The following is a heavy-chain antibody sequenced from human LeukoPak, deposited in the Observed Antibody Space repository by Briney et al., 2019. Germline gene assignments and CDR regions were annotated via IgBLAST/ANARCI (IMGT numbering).Heavy chain of an antibody. Sequence: GRSLRLSCAASGFTFSNYGMHWVRQAPGKGLEWVAGISYDGSNKYYADSVKGRFTFSRDNSKNTLYLQMSSLGAEDTAVYYCAKEKGIYCSSIDCSPGMDVWGQGTTVTVS. D-gene: IGHD2-2*01. CDR1: GFTFSNYG. CDR3: AKEKGIYCSSIDCSPGMDV. V-gene: IGHV3-30*18. J-gene: IGHJ6*02. CDR2: ISYDGSNK.